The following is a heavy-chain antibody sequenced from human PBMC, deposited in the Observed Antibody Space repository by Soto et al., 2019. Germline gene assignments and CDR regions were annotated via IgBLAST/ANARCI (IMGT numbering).Heavy chain of an antibody. D-gene: IGHD6-6*01. Sequence: PGGSLRLSCAASGFSFSDYYMSWIRQAPGKGLEWVSYISSSSSYTNYADSVKSRCTISRDNAKNSLYLQMNSLRAEDTAVYYCARVRIAARSYDYWGQGSLVTVSS. CDR3: ARVRIAARSYDY. J-gene: IGHJ4*02. CDR2: ISSSSSYT. CDR1: GFSFSDYY. V-gene: IGHV3-11*06.